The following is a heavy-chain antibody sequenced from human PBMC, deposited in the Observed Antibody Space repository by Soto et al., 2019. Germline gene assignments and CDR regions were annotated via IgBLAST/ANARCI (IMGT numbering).Heavy chain of an antibody. CDR1: GGSISSGGYS. V-gene: IGHV4-30-2*01. J-gene: IGHJ5*02. CDR2: MYHSGST. Sequence: SETLSLTCAVSGGSISSGGYSWSWIRQPPGKCLEWIGYMYHSGSTYYNPSLKSRVTISIDRSKNQFSLKLRSVTAADTAVYYCATLPPRIVVSLLPIPTWGQGILVTVSS. D-gene: IGHD2-21*01. CDR3: ATLPPRIVVSLLPIPT.